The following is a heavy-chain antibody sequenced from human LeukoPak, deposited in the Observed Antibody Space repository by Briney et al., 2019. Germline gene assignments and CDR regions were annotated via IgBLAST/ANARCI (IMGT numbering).Heavy chain of an antibody. J-gene: IGHJ4*02. CDR2: ISGSSSTI. CDR3: AKDRTFRYYYDSSGYYPADY. D-gene: IGHD3-22*01. V-gene: IGHV3-48*01. Sequence: GGSLRLSCAASGFTFSGYSMNWVRQAPGKGLEWVSYISGSSSTIYYADSVKGRFTISRDNSKNTLYLQMNSLRAEDTAVYYCAKDRTFRYYYDSSGYYPADYWGQGTLVTVSS. CDR1: GFTFSGYS.